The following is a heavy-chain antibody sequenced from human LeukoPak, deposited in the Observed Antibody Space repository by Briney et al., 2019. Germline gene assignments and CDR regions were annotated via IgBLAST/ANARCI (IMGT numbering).Heavy chain of an antibody. D-gene: IGHD3-22*01. Sequence: ASVKVSCKVSGYTLTELSMHWVRQAPGKGLEWMGGFDPEDGETIYAQKFQGRVTMTEDTSTDTAYMELSSLRSEDTAVYCCATGPPNYDSSGYGYWGQGTLVTVSS. V-gene: IGHV1-24*01. CDR1: GYTLTELS. J-gene: IGHJ4*02. CDR2: FDPEDGET. CDR3: ATGPPNYDSSGYGY.